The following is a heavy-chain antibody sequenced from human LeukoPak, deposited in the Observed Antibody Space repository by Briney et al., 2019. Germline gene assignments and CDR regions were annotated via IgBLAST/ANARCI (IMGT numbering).Heavy chain of an antibody. J-gene: IGHJ4*02. V-gene: IGHV4-59*01. Sequence: SETLSHTCTVSGVSISNYYWSWIRQPPGKGLEWIGYIYYSGSTNYDPSLKSRVTMSLDTSKNHFSLKLSSVTAADTAVYYCASTAQCLSFDNWGQGTLVTVSS. CDR2: IYYSGST. CDR1: GVSISNYY. CDR3: ASTAQCLSFDN. D-gene: IGHD3-16*02.